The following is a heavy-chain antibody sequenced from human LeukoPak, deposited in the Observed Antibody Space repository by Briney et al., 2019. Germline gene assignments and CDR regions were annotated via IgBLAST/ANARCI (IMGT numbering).Heavy chain of an antibody. J-gene: IGHJ6*03. CDR3: ARETSQKGAHYMDV. CDR1: GGSISGYY. Sequence: SETLSLTSTVSGGSISGYYWSWIRQPPGKGLEWIGYIYYSGSTNYNPSLKSRVTISVDTSKNQFSLKLSSVTAADTAVYYCARETSQKGAHYMDVWGKGTTVTISS. CDR2: IYYSGST. V-gene: IGHV4-59*01. D-gene: IGHD3-16*01.